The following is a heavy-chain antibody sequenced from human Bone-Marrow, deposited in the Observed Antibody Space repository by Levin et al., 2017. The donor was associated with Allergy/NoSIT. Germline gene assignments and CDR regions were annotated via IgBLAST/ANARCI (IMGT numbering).Heavy chain of an antibody. J-gene: IGHJ4*02. CDR1: GFTFGDYT. Sequence: GGSLRLSCAASGFTFGDYTMHWVRQAPGKGLEWVSGIIWNSETIVYADSVKGRFTISRDNAKNSLYLQMNSLRAEDTAFYYCAKEHYGSSTFDSWGQGTLVTVSS. CDR2: IIWNSETI. V-gene: IGHV3-9*01. CDR3: AKEHYGSSTFDS. D-gene: IGHD3-10*01.